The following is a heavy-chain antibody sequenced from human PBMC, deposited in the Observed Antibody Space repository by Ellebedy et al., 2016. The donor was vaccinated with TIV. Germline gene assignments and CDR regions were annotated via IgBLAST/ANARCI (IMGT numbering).Heavy chain of an antibody. CDR2: IYYSGST. CDR1: GGSISSYY. CDR3: ARRGYYGSASYFDL. Sequence: MPSETLSLTCTVSGGSISSYYWSWIRQPPGKGLEWIGYIYYSGSTNYNPSLKSRVTISVDTSKNQFSLKLSSVTAADTAVYYCARRGYYGSASYFDLWGRGTLVTVSS. D-gene: IGHD3-10*01. V-gene: IGHV4-59*12. J-gene: IGHJ2*01.